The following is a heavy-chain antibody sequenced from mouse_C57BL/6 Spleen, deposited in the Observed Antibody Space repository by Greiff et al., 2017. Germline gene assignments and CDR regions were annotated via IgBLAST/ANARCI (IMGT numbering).Heavy chain of an antibody. CDR3: ARSSLGHAWFAY. Sequence: VQLQQSGPELVKPGASVKISCKASGYSFTGYYMNWVKQSPEKSLEWIGEINPSTGGTTYNQKFKAKATLTVDKSSSTAYMQLKSLTSEDSAVYYCARSSLGHAWFAYWGQGTLVTVSA. D-gene: IGHD4-1*01. J-gene: IGHJ3*01. CDR1: GYSFTGYY. V-gene: IGHV1-42*01. CDR2: INPSTGGT.